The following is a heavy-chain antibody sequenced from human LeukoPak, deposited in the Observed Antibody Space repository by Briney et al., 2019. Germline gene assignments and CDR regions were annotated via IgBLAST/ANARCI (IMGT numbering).Heavy chain of an antibody. CDR3: ARQPYFYYYLDV. V-gene: IGHV3-23*01. Sequence: GGSLRLSCAASGFAFNNDAMTWVREPPGKGLEWVSTIVGDSTIEYYADSVKGRFTISSDNSKTMLFLHMNSLRAEDTAIYYCARQPYFYYYLDVWGKGTTVTVTS. CDR2: IVGDSTIE. D-gene: IGHD5-18*01. CDR1: GFAFNNDA. J-gene: IGHJ6*03.